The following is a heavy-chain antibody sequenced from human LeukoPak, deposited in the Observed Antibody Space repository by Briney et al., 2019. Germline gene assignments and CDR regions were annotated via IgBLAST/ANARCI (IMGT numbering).Heavy chain of an antibody. D-gene: IGHD5-24*01. CDR3: VKDMGWLQFDY. J-gene: IGHJ4*02. V-gene: IGHV3-30*02. CDR2: IRTDGSID. Sequence: PGGSLRLSCAASGFSFGFYGLHWVRQAPGKGLEWVAFIRTDGSIDYYADSVRGRFTISRDNAKNTLYLQMNSLRAEDTAVYYCVKDMGWLQFDYWGQGILVAVSS. CDR1: GFSFGFYG.